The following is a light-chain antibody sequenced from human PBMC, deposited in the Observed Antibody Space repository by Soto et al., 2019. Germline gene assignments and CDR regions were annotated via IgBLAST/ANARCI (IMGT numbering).Light chain of an antibody. V-gene: IGLV4-69*01. CDR3: QTWGTGIRV. CDR2: LNSDGSH. Sequence: QLVLTQSPSASASLGASVKLTCTLSSGHRSHAIAWHQQQPEKGPRYLMKLNSDGSHTKGDGIPDRFSGSSSGAERYLTISSLQSEDEADYYCQTWGTGIRVFGTGTKVTVL. CDR1: SGHRSHA. J-gene: IGLJ1*01.